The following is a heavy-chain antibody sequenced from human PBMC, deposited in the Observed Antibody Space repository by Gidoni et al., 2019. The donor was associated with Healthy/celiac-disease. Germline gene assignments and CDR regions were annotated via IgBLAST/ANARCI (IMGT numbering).Heavy chain of an antibody. CDR3: ARDVVVPAAMDYYYGMDV. CDR1: GFTVSSYS. CDR2: ISSSSSYI. J-gene: IGHJ6*02. V-gene: IGHV3-21*01. D-gene: IGHD2-2*01. Sequence: EVQLVASGGGLVKPGGSLRLSCAASGFTVSSYSMNWVRQAPGKGRECVSSISSSSSYIYYADSVKGRFTISRDNSKNSLYLQLNSLRAEDTAVYYCARDVVVPAAMDYYYGMDVWGQGTTVTVSS.